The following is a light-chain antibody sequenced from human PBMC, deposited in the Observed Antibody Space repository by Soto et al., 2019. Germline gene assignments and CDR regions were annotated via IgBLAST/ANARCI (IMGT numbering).Light chain of an antibody. CDR3: CSYAGSSKSLV. V-gene: IGLV2-23*02. Sequence: QAVVTQPASVSGSPGQSITISCIGINSDVGNHNLVSWYQEHPGKAPKLIIYDVNKRPSGVADRFSGSRSGNTASLTISGLQTEDEADFYCCSYAGSSKSLVFGGGTKLTVL. CDR1: NSDVGNHNL. CDR2: DVN. J-gene: IGLJ2*01.